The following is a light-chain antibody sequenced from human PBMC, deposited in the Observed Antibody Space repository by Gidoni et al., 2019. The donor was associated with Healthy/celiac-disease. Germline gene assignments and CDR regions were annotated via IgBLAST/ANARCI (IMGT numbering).Light chain of an antibody. CDR3: SSYAGSNNLV. J-gene: IGLJ2*01. CDR1: SSDVGGYNY. Sequence: SALTQPPSSSGSPAPSVTISCTGTSSDVGGYNYVSWYQQHPGKAPKLMIYEVSKRPSGVPDRFSGSKSGNTASLTVSGLQAEDEADYYCSSYAGSNNLVFGGGTKLTVL. V-gene: IGLV2-8*01. CDR2: EVS.